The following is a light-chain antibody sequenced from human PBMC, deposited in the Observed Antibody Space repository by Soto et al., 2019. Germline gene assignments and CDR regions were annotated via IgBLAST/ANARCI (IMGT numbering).Light chain of an antibody. Sequence: QSVLAQPACVSWSPGQSITSSCTGTSGFFGSFSLVSWYQQHPGKAPKVMLSDGHRRPSGVPDRFSGSTSVNSASLTISGLQADDEADYYCCLYIGATTYVFGTGTKVTV. V-gene: IGLV2-23*01. CDR3: CLYIGATTYV. CDR2: DGH. CDR1: SGFFGSFSL. J-gene: IGLJ1*01.